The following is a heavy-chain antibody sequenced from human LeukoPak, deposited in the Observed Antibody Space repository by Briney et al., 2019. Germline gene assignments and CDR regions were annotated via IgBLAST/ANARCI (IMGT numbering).Heavy chain of an antibody. Sequence: ASVKVSCKVSGYTITELSMHWVRQAPGKGLEWMGGFDPEDGETIYAQKFQGRVTMTEDTSTDTAYMELSSLRSEDTAVYYCATQEVEQWLVGENWFDPWGQGTLVTVSS. CDR3: ATQEVEQWLVGENWFDP. J-gene: IGHJ5*02. CDR1: GYTITELS. CDR2: FDPEDGET. V-gene: IGHV1-24*01. D-gene: IGHD6-19*01.